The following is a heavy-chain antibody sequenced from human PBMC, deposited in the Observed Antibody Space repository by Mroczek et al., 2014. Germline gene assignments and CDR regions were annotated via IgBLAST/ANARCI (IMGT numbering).Heavy chain of an antibody. D-gene: IGHD3-22*01. CDR1: GYTFTSYG. CDR3: ARPRGYYDSSGYYYGGRYFDY. CDR2: ISAYNGNT. J-gene: IGHJ4*02. Sequence: QLVQSGAEVKKPGASVKVSCKASGYTFTSYGISWVRQAPGQGLEWMGWISAYNGNTNYAQKLQGRVTMTTDTSTSTAYMELRSLRSDDTAVYYCARPRGYYDSSGYYYGGRYFDYWGQGTLVTVSS. V-gene: IGHV1-18*01.